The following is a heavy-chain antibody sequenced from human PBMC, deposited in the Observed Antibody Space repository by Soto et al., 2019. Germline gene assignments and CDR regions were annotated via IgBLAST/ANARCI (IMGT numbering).Heavy chain of an antibody. Sequence: SETLSLTCAVYGGSFSGYYWSWIRQPPGKGLEWIGEINHSGSTNYNPSLKSRVTISVDTSKNQFSLKLSSVTAADTAVYYCARGPLGDCSGGSCYDYWGQGTLVTVSS. CDR1: GGSFSGYY. V-gene: IGHV4-34*01. CDR2: INHSGST. J-gene: IGHJ4*02. D-gene: IGHD2-15*01. CDR3: ARGPLGDCSGGSCYDY.